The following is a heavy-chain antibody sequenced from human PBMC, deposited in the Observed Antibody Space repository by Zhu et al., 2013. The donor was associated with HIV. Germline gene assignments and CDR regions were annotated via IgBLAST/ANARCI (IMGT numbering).Heavy chain of an antibody. CDR1: GYTFTSYD. CDR2: MNPNSGNT. V-gene: IGHV1-8*01. Sequence: QVQLVQSGAEVKKPGASVKVSCKASGYTFTSYDINWVRQATGQGLEWMGWMNPNSGNTGYAQKFQGRVTMTRNTSISTAYMELSSLRSEDTAVYYCARAPNLRFLEWLEDWFDPWGQGTLGHRLL. D-gene: IGHD3-3*01. J-gene: IGHJ5*02. CDR3: ARAPNLRFLEWLEDWFDP.